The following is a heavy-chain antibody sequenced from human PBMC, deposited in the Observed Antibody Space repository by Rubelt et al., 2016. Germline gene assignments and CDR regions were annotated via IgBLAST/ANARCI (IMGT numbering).Heavy chain of an antibody. CDR1: GGTFSSYA. D-gene: IGHD6-6*01. Sequence: QVQLVQSGAEVKKPGSSVKVSCKASGGTFSSYAISWVRQAPGQGLEWMGRIIPFLGIANYAQKFQGRVTITADKSTSTAYMELSSLRSEDTAVYYCAGGYSSSPFDYWGQGTLVTVSS. CDR3: AGGYSSSPFDY. CDR2: IIPFLGIA. V-gene: IGHV1-69*09. J-gene: IGHJ4*02.